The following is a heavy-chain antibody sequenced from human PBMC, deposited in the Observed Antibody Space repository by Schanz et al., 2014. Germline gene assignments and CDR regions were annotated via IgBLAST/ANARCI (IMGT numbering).Heavy chain of an antibody. J-gene: IGHJ4*02. Sequence: EVQLLESGGALEQPGGSLRLSCAASGITFSDYAMSWVRQAPGKGLEWVSTIASGGSHTFYADSVTGRFTISGDNSKNTLFLQMNSLRAEDTAVYYCERFQSPHQPFDYWGQGTLVTVSS. CDR3: ERFQSPHQPFDY. CDR2: IASGGSHT. V-gene: IGHV3-23*01. CDR1: GITFSDYA. D-gene: IGHD2-2*01.